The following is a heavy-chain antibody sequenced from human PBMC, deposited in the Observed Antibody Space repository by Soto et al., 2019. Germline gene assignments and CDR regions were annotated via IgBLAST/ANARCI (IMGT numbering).Heavy chain of an antibody. CDR1: GFAFRSYA. CDR2: ISYDGSNV. J-gene: IGHJ4*02. Sequence: QVQLVESGGGVVQPGRSLRLSCAASGFAFRSYAVHWVRQAPGKGLDWVALISYDGSNVYYADSVKGRFTISRDNSKNTLYLQMNGRTADDTAVYYCASRRVFGTHYFAYWGQGALVTGSS. D-gene: IGHD1-7*01. CDR3: ASRRVFGTHYFAY. V-gene: IGHV3-30-3*01.